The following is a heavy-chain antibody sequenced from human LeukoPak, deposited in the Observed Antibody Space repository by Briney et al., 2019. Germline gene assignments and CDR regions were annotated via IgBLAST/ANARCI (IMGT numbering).Heavy chain of an antibody. CDR1: GFTFSNYG. J-gene: IGHJ4*02. Sequence: GGSLRLSCAASGFTFSNYGMNWVRQAPGKGLEWVSSISSSSSYIYYADSVKGRFTISRDNAKNSLYLQMNSLRAEDTAVYYCARAAENYGGRFDSWGQGTLVTVSS. D-gene: IGHD3-16*01. CDR2: ISSSSSYI. CDR3: ARAAENYGGRFDS. V-gene: IGHV3-21*01.